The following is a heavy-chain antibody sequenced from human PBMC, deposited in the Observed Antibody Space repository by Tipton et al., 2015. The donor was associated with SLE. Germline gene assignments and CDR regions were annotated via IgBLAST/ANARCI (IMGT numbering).Heavy chain of an antibody. CDR2: IYTSGST. Sequence: TLSLTCTVSGGSISIYYWSWIRQPPGKGLEWIGYIYTSGSTNYNPSLKSRVTISVDTSKNQFSLKLSSVTAADTAVYYCARSQERVRGVIGTWGQGTLVTVSS. V-gene: IGHV4-4*08. CDR1: GGSISIYY. CDR3: ARSQERVRGVIGT. J-gene: IGHJ4*02. D-gene: IGHD3-10*01.